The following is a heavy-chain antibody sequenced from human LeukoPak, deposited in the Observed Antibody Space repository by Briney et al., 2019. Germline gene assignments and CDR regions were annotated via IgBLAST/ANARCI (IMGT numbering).Heavy chain of an antibody. CDR3: AKDRRVTIFEGFDY. Sequence: PSETLSLTCAVSGASISSSNYYWGWVRQSPGKGLEWVSSISTSNNYIYYADSVTGRFTISRDNAKNSLYLQMNSLRAEDTAVYYCAKDRRVTIFEGFDYWGQGTLVTVSS. D-gene: IGHD3-9*01. J-gene: IGHJ4*02. CDR1: GASISSSNYY. CDR2: ISTSNNYI. V-gene: IGHV3-21*04.